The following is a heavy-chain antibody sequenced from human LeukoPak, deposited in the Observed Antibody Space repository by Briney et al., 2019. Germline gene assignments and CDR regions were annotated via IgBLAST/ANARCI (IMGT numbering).Heavy chain of an antibody. CDR1: GFTFSNYA. J-gene: IGHJ4*02. V-gene: IGHV3-23*01. Sequence: QPGASLRLSCAASGFTFSNYAMSWVRQAAGKGLEWVSAIVGSGGSTYYADSVKGRFSISRDNSKNTLFLQMNSLRVEDTALYYCSKWGDYDVLTGYYDSDFWGQGPLVTVSS. CDR2: IVGSGGST. D-gene: IGHD3-9*01. CDR3: SKWGDYDVLTGYYDSDF.